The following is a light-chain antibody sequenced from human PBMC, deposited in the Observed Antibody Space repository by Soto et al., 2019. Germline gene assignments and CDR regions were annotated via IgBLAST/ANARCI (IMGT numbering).Light chain of an antibody. Sequence: DVQVTQSPSSLCASLGERVSITCRASRDISNYLAWYQQKPGQVPRLLISVASTLHSGVPSRFSGGGSGTDFTLTITSLQPEDLATYFCQKYDTAPLTFGGGTKVDIK. CDR3: QKYDTAPLT. J-gene: IGKJ4*01. V-gene: IGKV1-27*01. CDR2: VAS. CDR1: RDISNY.